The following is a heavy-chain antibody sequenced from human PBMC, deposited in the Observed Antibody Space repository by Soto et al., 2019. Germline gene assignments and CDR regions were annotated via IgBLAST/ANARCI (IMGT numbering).Heavy chain of an antibody. V-gene: IGHV4-59*01. Sequence: SETLSLTCSVSGGSISGSYWSWIRQSPGKGLEWHGYVYYTGSTNYSPSLRSRVSISVDTSKNEFSLRLSSVTAADTAVYFCARSVEVPGAHIDYWGQGTQVTVSS. CDR1: GGSISGSY. CDR2: VYYTGST. J-gene: IGHJ4*02. CDR3: ARSVEVPGAHIDY. D-gene: IGHD2-8*02.